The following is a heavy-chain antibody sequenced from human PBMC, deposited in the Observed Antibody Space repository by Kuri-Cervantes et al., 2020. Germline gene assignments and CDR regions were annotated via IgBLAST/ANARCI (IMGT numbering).Heavy chain of an antibody. V-gene: IGHV3-9*01. D-gene: IGHD3-22*01. J-gene: IGHJ3*02. CDR3: AKGRDYYDSSGYTPDAFDI. Sequence: SLKISCAASIFTFDDYAMHWVRQAPGKGLEGVSGISWNSGSIGYADSVKGRFTISRDNAKNSLYLRMNSLRAEDTALYYCAKGRDYYDSSGYTPDAFDIWGQGTMVTVSS. CDR1: IFTFDDYA. CDR2: ISWNSGSI.